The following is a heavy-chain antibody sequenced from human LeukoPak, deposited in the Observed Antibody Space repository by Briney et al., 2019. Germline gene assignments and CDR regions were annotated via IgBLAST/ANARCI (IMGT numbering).Heavy chain of an antibody. V-gene: IGHV4-59*08. CDR1: GASISSYF. CDR2: IFYGGST. J-gene: IGHJ6*02. D-gene: IGHD2/OR15-2a*01. CDR3: ARQMFLGGMDV. Sequence: SETLSLTCTVSGASISSYFWSWVRQPPGKGLEWIGCIFYGGSTNYNPSLESRVTISIDTSKNHFSLKLSSVTAADTAVYYCARQMFLGGMDVWGQGTTVTVSS.